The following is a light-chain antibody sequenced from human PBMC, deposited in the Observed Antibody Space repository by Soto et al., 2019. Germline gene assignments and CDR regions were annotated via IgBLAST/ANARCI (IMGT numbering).Light chain of an antibody. J-gene: IGKJ1*01. V-gene: IGKV3-15*01. CDR1: QSVSSN. CDR3: QQYNNWPRT. CDR2: GAS. Sequence: EIVIAPSPATLSVSPGERATLSCRASQSVSSNLACYQQQPGQAPRLLIYGASTRATGIPARFSGSGSGTEFTLTISSLQSEDFAVYYSQQYNNWPRTFGQGTKVDIK.